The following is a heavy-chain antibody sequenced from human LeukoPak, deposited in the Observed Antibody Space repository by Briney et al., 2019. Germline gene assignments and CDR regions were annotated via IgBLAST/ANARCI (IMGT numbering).Heavy chain of an antibody. CDR2: IKSKNDGGTA. D-gene: IGHD1-1*01. CDR1: GFTFSNAW. J-gene: IGHJ6*02. CDR3: TSYRGRMDD. Sequence: GGSLTLSCAASGFTFSNAWMGWVRQAPGKGLEWVGRIKSKNDGGTADYAAPVKGRFTISRDDSKNTLYLQMNSPKTEDTAIYYCTSYRGRMDDWGQGTTVTVSS. V-gene: IGHV3-15*01.